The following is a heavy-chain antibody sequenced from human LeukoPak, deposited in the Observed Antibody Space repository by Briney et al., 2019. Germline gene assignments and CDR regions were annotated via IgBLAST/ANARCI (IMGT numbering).Heavy chain of an antibody. CDR3: ARKVPNDSSGYYYRGQFDP. D-gene: IGHD3-22*01. CDR1: GGTFSSYA. Sequence: GASVKVSCKASGGTFSSYAISWVRQAPGQELEWMGGIIPIFGTANYAQKFQGRVTITADESTSTAYMELSSLRSEDTAVYYCARKVPNDSSGYYYRGQFDPWGQGTLVTVSS. CDR2: IIPIFGTA. J-gene: IGHJ5*02. V-gene: IGHV1-69*13.